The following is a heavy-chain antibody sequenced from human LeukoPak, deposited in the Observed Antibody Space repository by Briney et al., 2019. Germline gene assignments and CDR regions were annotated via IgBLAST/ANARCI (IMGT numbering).Heavy chain of an antibody. V-gene: IGHV3-23*01. Sequence: GGSLRLSCAASGFTFSSYDMRWVRQAPGKGLEWVSSIPLGGANTFYADSVMGRFTISRDNSKNTLYLQMNSLSAEDTAVYYCAKRGNPAVGHHYLDVWGEGTPVSVSS. D-gene: IGHD2-2*01. J-gene: IGHJ6*03. CDR3: AKRGNPAVGHHYLDV. CDR2: IPLGGANT. CDR1: GFTFSSYD.